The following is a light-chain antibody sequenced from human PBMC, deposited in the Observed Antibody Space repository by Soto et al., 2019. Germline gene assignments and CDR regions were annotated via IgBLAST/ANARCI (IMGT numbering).Light chain of an antibody. J-gene: IGKJ4*01. V-gene: IGKV3-15*01. Sequence: EVVMRQSPATLPVSPGEGATLSCRASQGIGDILAWYQHKPGQTPRLLIYDTSTRATGVPTRFSGSRSGAEFTLTINSLQSEEFAVYFCQHCNNWPLTFGGGTKV. CDR3: QHCNNWPLT. CDR1: QGIGDI. CDR2: DTS.